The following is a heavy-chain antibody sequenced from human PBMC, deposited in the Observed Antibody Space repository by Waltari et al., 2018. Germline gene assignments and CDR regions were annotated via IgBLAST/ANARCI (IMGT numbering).Heavy chain of an antibody. V-gene: IGHV3-15*01. CDR1: GFPFTAAW. CDR3: TTDYPPYDRRGY. D-gene: IGHD3-22*01. CDR2: IKSKADGETT. J-gene: IGHJ4*02. Sequence: EVHLVESGGGLVEPGGSLRLSCAASGFPFTAAWLRWVRQAPGKGLECVGRIKSKADGETTDYVAPVKGRFSISRDDSENTLYLQMNSLKTEDTAVYYCTTDYPPYDRRGYWGQGTLVTVSS.